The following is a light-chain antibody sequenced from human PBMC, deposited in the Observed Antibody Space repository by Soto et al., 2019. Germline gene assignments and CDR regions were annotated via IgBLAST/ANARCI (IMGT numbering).Light chain of an antibody. J-gene: IGKJ1*01. CDR2: GAS. CDR3: QQYNKYPWT. CDR1: QSVSSY. Sequence: EIVMTHSPATLSVSPGERATLSCRASQSVSSYLAWYQQKPGQAPRLLIYGASTRATGIPVRFSGSGSGTEFTLTISSLQSEDFAVYYCQQYNKYPWTFGQGTKVDIK. V-gene: IGKV3-15*01.